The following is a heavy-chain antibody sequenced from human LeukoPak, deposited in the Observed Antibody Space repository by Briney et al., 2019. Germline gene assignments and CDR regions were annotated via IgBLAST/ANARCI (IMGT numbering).Heavy chain of an antibody. CDR3: VRVASLTFDY. CDR1: GLTFSDHY. D-gene: IGHD2-15*01. Sequence: GGSLRLSCAASGLTFSDHYMDWVRQAPGKGLEWVGRIRSKANSHSTEYAASVKGRFTISRDDSKNSLYLQMNSLKTEDTAVYYCVRVASLTFDYWGQGTLVTVSS. J-gene: IGHJ4*02. V-gene: IGHV3-72*01. CDR2: IRSKANSHST.